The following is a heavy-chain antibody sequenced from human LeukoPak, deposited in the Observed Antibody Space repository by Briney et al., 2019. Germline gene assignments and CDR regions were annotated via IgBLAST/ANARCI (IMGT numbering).Heavy chain of an antibody. Sequence: SETLSLTCTVSGYSISSGHYWGWIRQPPGKGLEWIGSIYHSGSTYYNPSLKSRVTISVDTSKNQFSLKLSSVTAADTAVYYCARGSYSNHYYYYMDVWGKGTTVTVSS. V-gene: IGHV4-38-2*02. CDR1: GYSISSGHY. CDR2: IYHSGST. D-gene: IGHD4-11*01. CDR3: ARGSYSNHYYYYMDV. J-gene: IGHJ6*03.